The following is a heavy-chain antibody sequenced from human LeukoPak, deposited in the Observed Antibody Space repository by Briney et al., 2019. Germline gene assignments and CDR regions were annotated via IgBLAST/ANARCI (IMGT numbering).Heavy chain of an antibody. CDR2: IKTKSEGGTT. CDR3: TTEVGATAKG. Sequence: GGSLRLSCAASGFTVSNAWMIWVRQAPGKGLEWVGRIKTKSEGGTTDCAAPVKGRFTISRDDSENTLYLQMNSLKSEDTGVYYCTTEVGATAKGWGQGTLVTVSS. CDR1: GFTVSNAW. D-gene: IGHD1-26*01. J-gene: IGHJ4*02. V-gene: IGHV3-15*01.